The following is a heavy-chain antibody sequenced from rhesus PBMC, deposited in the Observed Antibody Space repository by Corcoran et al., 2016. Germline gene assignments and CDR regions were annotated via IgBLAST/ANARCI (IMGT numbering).Heavy chain of an antibody. CDR3: ARGRLSFYNSLDV. CDR1: GGSISSGYD. CDR2: IYGSSEKT. Sequence: QVQLQESGPGVVKPSETLSLTCAVSGGSISSGYDWSWIRQPPGKGLEWIGYIYGSSEKTTYTPALKNRVTISKDASKNQFSLKLSSVTAADTAVYYCARGRLSFYNSLDVWGRGVLVTVSS. V-gene: IGHV4-76*01. D-gene: IGHD1-44*02. J-gene: IGHJ5-2*02.